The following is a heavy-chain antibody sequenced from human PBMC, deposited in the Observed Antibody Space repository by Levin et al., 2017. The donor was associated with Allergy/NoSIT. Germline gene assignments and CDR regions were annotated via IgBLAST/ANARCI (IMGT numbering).Heavy chain of an antibody. CDR2: ISYDGSNK. V-gene: IGHV3-30-3*01. Sequence: LSLTCAASGFPFRSYAMHWVRQAPGKGLEWVAVISYDGSNKYYADSVKGRFTISRDNSKNTLYLQMNSLRAEDTAVYYCARGDCSGGSCSSYYGMDVWGQGTTVTVSS. J-gene: IGHJ6*02. D-gene: IGHD2-15*01. CDR3: ARGDCSGGSCSSYYGMDV. CDR1: GFPFRSYA.